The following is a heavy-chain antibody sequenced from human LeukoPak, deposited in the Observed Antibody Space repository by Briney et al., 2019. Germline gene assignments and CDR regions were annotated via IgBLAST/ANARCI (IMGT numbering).Heavy chain of an antibody. V-gene: IGHV3-21*01. J-gene: IGHJ4*02. CDR3: ARSRGYYCSAGSCYYPFDY. CDR1: GFSFSSYS. D-gene: IGHD2-15*01. Sequence: GGSLRLSCAVSGFSFSSYSMNWVRQAPGKGLEWVSSISSSSSYIYYADSVKGRFTISRDNAKKSLYVQMNSLRAEDTAGYYCARSRGYYCSAGSCYYPFDYWGQGTLVTVSS. CDR2: ISSSSSYI.